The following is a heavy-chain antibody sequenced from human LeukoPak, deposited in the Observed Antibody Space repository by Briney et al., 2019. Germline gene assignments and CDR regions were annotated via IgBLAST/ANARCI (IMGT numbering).Heavy chain of an antibody. V-gene: IGHV3-21*01. CDR1: GFTFSSYS. Sequence: GGSLRFSCAASGFTFSSYSMNWVRQAPGKGLEWVSSISSSSSYIYYADSVKGRFTISRDNAKNSLYLQMNSLRAEDTAVYYCATGRGTSFLTPDYWGQGTLVTVSS. D-gene: IGHD2-2*01. CDR3: ATGRGTSFLTPDY. CDR2: ISSSSSYI. J-gene: IGHJ4*02.